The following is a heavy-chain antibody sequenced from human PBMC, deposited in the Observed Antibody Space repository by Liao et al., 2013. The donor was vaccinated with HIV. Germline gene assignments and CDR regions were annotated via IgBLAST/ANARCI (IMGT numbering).Heavy chain of an antibody. V-gene: IGHV4-61*02. Sequence: QVQLQESGPGLVKPSQTLSLTCTVSGGSISSGSYYWSWIRQPAGKGLEWIGRIYTSGSTNYNPSLKSRVTISVDTSKNQFSLKLSSVTAADTAVYYCARVHPFAYYYMDVWGKGTTVTVSS. CDR2: IYTSGST. CDR1: GGSISSGSYY. CDR3: ARVHPFAYYYMDV. J-gene: IGHJ6*03.